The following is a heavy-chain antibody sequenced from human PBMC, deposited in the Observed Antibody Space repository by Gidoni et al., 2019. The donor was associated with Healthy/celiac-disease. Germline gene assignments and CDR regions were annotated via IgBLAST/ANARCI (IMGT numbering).Heavy chain of an antibody. D-gene: IGHD6-19*01. CDR3: ARRPVAGTVDY. CDR1: VFTFSSYS. Sequence: VQLVESGGVLVKPGGSLRLSCAASVFTFSSYSMNWVRQAPGKGLEWVSSISSSSSYIYYADSVKGRFTIARDNAKNSLYLQMNSLRAEDTAVYYCARRPVAGTVDYWGQGTLVTVSS. V-gene: IGHV3-21*01. CDR2: ISSSSSYI. J-gene: IGHJ4*02.